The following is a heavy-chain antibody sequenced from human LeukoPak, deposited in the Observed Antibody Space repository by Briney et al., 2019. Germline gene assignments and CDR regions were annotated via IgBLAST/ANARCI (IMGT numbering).Heavy chain of an antibody. D-gene: IGHD3-3*01. CDR3: PRTIKSGYYQYFDY. J-gene: IGHJ4*02. V-gene: IGHV4-59*01. Sequence: SETLSLTCTVSGGSISSYYWSWIRQPPGKGLEWIGYIYYSGSTNYNPSLKSRVTISVDTSKNQFSLKLRSVPAAETAVYYCPRTIKSGYYQYFDYWGQGTLVTVSS. CDR1: GGSISSYY. CDR2: IYYSGST.